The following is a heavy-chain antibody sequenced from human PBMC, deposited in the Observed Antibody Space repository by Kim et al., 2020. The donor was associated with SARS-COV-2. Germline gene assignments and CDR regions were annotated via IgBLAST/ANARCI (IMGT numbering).Heavy chain of an antibody. Sequence: ASVKVSCKASGYIFTGYYMHWVRQAPGQGLEWMGWINPNSGGTNYAQKFQGRVTMTRDTSISTAYMELSRLRSDDTAVYYCARAGITGTSRAWFDPWGQGTLVTVSS. J-gene: IGHJ5*02. D-gene: IGHD1-7*01. CDR1: GYIFTGYY. V-gene: IGHV1-2*02. CDR3: ARAGITGTSRAWFDP. CDR2: INPNSGGT.